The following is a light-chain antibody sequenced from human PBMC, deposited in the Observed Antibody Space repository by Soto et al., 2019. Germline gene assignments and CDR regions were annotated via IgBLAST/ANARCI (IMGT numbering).Light chain of an antibody. CDR2: DAS. Sequence: EIQMTQSPSTLSAYVRARVTITCRSTQSIGTWLAWYQQKPSKAPKLLIFDASTWESGVPSRFSGSGSGTDFTLAISSLQTDDFATYYCKQYSDSSGTFGQGTKVDIK. V-gene: IGKV1-5*01. CDR1: QSIGTW. J-gene: IGKJ1*01. CDR3: KQYSDSSGT.